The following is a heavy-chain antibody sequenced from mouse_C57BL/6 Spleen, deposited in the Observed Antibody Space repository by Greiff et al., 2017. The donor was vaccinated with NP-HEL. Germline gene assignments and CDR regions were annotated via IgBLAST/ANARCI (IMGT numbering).Heavy chain of an antibody. V-gene: IGHV1-64*01. CDR3: ARSDSKGAMDY. CDR2: IHPNSGST. D-gene: IGHD2-5*01. J-gene: IGHJ4*01. Sequence: QVQLQQPGAELVKPGASVKLSCKASGYTFTSYWMHWVKQRPGQGLEWIGMIHPNSGSTNYNEKFKSKATLTVDKSSSTAYMQLSSRTSEDSAVYYCARSDSKGAMDYWGQRTSVTVSS. CDR1: GYTFTSYW.